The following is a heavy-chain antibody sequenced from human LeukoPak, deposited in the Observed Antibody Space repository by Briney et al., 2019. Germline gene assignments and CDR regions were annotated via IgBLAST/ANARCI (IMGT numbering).Heavy chain of an antibody. D-gene: IGHD2-8*01. CDR2: ISAYNGNT. Sequence: ASVKVSCKASGYSFTGYYMHWVRQAPGQGLEWMGWISAYNGNTNYAQKLQGRVTMTTDTSTSTAYMELRSLRSDETAVYYCARGRTRNAYWGQGTLVTVSS. V-gene: IGHV1-18*04. J-gene: IGHJ4*02. CDR3: ARGRTRNAY. CDR1: GYSFTGYY.